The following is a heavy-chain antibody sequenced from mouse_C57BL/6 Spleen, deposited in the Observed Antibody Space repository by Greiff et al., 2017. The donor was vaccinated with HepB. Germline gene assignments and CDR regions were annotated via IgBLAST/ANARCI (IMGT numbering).Heavy chain of an antibody. V-gene: IGHV1-61*01. CDR1: GYTFTSYW. J-gene: IGHJ2*01. Sequence: QVQLQQPGAELVRPGSSVKLSCKASGYTFTSYWMDWVKQRPGQGLEWIGNIYPSDSETHYNQKFKDKATLTVDKSSSTAYMQLSSLTSEDSAVYYCARRDDPYFDYWGQGTTLTVSS. CDR2: IYPSDSET. CDR3: ARRDDPYFDY.